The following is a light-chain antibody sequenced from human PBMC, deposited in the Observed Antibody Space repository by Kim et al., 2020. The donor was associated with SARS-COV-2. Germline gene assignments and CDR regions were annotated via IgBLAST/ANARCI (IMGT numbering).Light chain of an antibody. V-gene: IGLV3-19*01. Sequence: ALGQTVRSTCQGDSLRSYYASWYQQKPGQAPVLLIYGKDNRPSGLPDRFSGSSSGNTASLTITGAQAEDEADYYCNSRDRSGNHMVFGGGTKLTVL. J-gene: IGLJ3*02. CDR3: NSRDRSGNHMV. CDR2: GKD. CDR1: SLRSYY.